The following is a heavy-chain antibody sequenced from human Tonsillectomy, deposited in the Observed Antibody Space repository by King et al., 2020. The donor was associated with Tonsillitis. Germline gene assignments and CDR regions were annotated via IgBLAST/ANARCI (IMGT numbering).Heavy chain of an antibody. CDR1: GYTFTGYY. D-gene: IGHD1-26*01. Sequence: QLVQSGAEVKKPGASVKVSCKASGYTFTGYYMHWVRQAPGQGLEWMGWINPNSGGTNFAQKLQGRVTMTRDTSISTAYMELSSLRSDDTAVYYCARRSWDYDAFDIWGQGTMVTVSS. J-gene: IGHJ3*02. V-gene: IGHV1-2*02. CDR3: ARRSWDYDAFDI. CDR2: INPNSGGT.